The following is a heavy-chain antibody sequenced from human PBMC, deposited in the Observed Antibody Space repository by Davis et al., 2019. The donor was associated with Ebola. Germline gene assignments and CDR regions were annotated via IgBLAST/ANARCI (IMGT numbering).Heavy chain of an antibody. CDR2: INTETGNP. V-gene: IGHV7-4-1*02. CDR1: GYTFTNYA. Sequence: ASVKVSCKASGYTFTNYAVNWVRQAPGQGLEWMGWINTETGNPTYAQAFPGRFVFSLDTSVRTAYLQISSLKAEDTAIYYCARSTMSQDAFDIWGQGTMVTVSS. J-gene: IGHJ3*02. D-gene: IGHD2-2*01. CDR3: ARSTMSQDAFDI.